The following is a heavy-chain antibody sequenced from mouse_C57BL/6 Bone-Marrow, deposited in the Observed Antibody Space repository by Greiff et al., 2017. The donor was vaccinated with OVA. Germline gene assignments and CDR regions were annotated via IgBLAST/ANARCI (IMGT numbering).Heavy chain of an antibody. V-gene: IGHV1-78*01. CDR3: ARNPVLFRWAMDY. J-gene: IGHJ4*01. CDR2: IYPRDGST. Sequence: VKLMESDAELVKPGASVKISCKVSGYTFTDHTIPWMKQRPEQGLEWIGYIYPRDGSTKYNETFKGKVTLTADKSSSTAYMQLNSLTSEDSAVYFCARNPVLFRWAMDYWGQGTSVAVSS. CDR1: GYTFTDHT. D-gene: IGHD1-1*01.